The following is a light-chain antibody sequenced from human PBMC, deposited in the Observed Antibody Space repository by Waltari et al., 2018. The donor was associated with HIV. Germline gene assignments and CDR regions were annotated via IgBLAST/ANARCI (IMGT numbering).Light chain of an antibody. J-gene: IGLJ3*02. CDR2: GSN. Sequence: SVLTQPPSASETPGQRVTISCSGSSSNIGSNFVYWYQQLPGTAPKLLIYGSNQRPSRVPGLFSRPRSGTSASLAISGLLSEDEADNYCAAWDDSLGGLWVFGGGTRLTV. CDR3: AAWDDSLGGLWV. CDR1: SSNIGSNF. V-gene: IGLV1-47*01.